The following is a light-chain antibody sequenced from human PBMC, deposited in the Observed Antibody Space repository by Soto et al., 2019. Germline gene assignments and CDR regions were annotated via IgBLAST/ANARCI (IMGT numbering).Light chain of an antibody. J-gene: IGKJ1*01. V-gene: IGKV3-15*01. Sequence: EIVLTQSPGTLSVSPGERATLSCRASQSVSSNLAWYQQKPGQAPRLLIYGASTRATGIPARFSGSGSGTEFTLTISSLQSEDFVVYYCQQYNNWPQWTFGQGTKVDNK. CDR2: GAS. CDR1: QSVSSN. CDR3: QQYNNWPQWT.